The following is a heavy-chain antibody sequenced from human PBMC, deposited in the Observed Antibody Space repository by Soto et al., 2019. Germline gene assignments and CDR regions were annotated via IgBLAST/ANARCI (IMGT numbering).Heavy chain of an antibody. J-gene: IGHJ5*02. Sequence: SETLSLTCAVFGGSFSVYNWNWIRQPPGKGLEWIGEINHSGSTNYKPSLRSRITISTDTSKNQLSLTLTSVTAADTAVYYCTRGRWVDTWGQGTLVTVSS. V-gene: IGHV4-34*01. CDR2: INHSGST. CDR3: TRGRWVDT. CDR1: GGSFSVYN.